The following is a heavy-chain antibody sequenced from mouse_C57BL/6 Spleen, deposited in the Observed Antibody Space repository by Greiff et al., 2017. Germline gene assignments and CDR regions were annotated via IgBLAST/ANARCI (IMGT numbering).Heavy chain of an antibody. CDR1: GYTFTSYW. CDR3: ARKTDGLRYFDV. Sequence: QVQLQQPGAELVRPGSSVKLSCKASGYTFTSYWMHWVKQRPIQGLEWIGNIDPSDSETHYNQKFKDKATLTVDKSSNTVYMQLSSLTSEDSAVXYCARKTDGLRYFDVWGTGTTVTVSS. V-gene: IGHV1-52*01. CDR2: IDPSDSET. D-gene: IGHD2-3*01. J-gene: IGHJ1*03.